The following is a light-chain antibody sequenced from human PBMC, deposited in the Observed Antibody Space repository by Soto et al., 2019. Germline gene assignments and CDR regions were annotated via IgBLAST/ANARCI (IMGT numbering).Light chain of an antibody. Sequence: DIQMTQSPSSLSASVGVRVTITFRASQSISTYLNWYQQKPGRAPKLLIYATSSLQSGVPSRFSGSGSGTDFTLTISGLQSEDFATYYCQQSYTMPRTFGQGTKVDIK. CDR3: QQSYTMPRT. CDR1: QSISTY. J-gene: IGKJ1*01. V-gene: IGKV1-39*01. CDR2: ATS.